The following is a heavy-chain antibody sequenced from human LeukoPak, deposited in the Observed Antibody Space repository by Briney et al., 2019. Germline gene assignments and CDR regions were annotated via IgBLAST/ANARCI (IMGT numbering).Heavy chain of an antibody. CDR1: GYTFTGYY. CDR3: AREKGGEYYYDSSGYYS. J-gene: IGHJ4*02. D-gene: IGHD3-22*01. CDR2: INPNSGGT. Sequence: ASVKVSCKASGYTFTGYYMHWVRQAPGQGLEWMGWINPNSGGTNYAQKFQGRVTMTRDTSISTAYMELSRLRSDDTAVYYCAREKGGEYYYDSSGYYSWGQGTLVTVSS. V-gene: IGHV1-2*02.